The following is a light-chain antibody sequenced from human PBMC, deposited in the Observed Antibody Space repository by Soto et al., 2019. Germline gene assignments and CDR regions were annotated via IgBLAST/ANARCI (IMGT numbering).Light chain of an antibody. J-gene: IGLJ2*01. CDR1: SSDVGSYNL. V-gene: IGLV2-23*03. CDR3: CSYAGSSTLL. Sequence: QSALTQPASVSGSPGQSITISCTGTSSDVGSYNLVSWYQQHPGKAPKLMIYEGSKRPSGVSNRFSGSKSGNTASLTISGLKAEDESDYYCCSYAGSSTLLFGGGTKLT. CDR2: EGS.